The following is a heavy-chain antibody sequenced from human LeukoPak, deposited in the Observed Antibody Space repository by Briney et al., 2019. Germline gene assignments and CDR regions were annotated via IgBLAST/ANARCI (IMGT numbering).Heavy chain of an antibody. J-gene: IGHJ5*02. CDR2: LYHSGTI. CDR1: GDSLRTTTYY. Sequence: SETLSLTYTVSGDSLRTTTYYWNWIRQPPGKGLEWIGGLYHSGTIYYNPSLKSRVTISADKSKNHFSLKLTSVTAADTAVYYCARERELAALDPWGQGTLVIVSS. V-gene: IGHV4-39*07. D-gene: IGHD1-26*01. CDR3: ARERELAALDP.